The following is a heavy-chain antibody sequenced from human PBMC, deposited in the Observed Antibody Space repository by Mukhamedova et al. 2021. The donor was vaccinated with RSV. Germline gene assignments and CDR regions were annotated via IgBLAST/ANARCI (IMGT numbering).Heavy chain of an antibody. CDR3: TRDYGGDTVDY. Sequence: EWVANIQKDGSDKYYVDSVKGRFTISRDNAKNSLYLQMSCLRAEDTAVYYCTRDYGGDTVDYWGQGTLVTVSS. CDR2: IQKDGSDK. D-gene: IGHD2-8*02. J-gene: IGHJ4*02. V-gene: IGHV3-7*03.